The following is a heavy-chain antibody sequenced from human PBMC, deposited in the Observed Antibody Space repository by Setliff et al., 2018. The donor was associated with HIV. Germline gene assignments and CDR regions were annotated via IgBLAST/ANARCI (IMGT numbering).Heavy chain of an antibody. Sequence: SETLSLTCAVSGYSISSGYYWGWIRQPPGKGLEWIGYIYYSGSTNYKPTLKSRVTISVDTSKNQFTLKLRSVNAADTAVYYCARGVVAYDYGDLISLHYFDYWGQGTLVTVSS. CDR3: ARGVVAYDYGDLISLHYFDY. J-gene: IGHJ4*02. CDR2: IYYSGST. CDR1: GYSISSGYY. V-gene: IGHV4-61*01. D-gene: IGHD4-17*01.